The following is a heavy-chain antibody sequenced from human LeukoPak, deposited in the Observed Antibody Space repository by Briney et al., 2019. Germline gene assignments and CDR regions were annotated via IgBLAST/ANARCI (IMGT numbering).Heavy chain of an antibody. Sequence: PSQTLSLTCTVSGDSISSDIHYWSWIRQPAGKGLEWIGRVYMSGSTNYNPSLKSRAIISVDTSKNQFSLKLSSVTAADTAVYYCARSGSSYSSSWYGREYFQHWGQGTLVTVSS. CDR1: GDSISSDIHY. J-gene: IGHJ1*01. D-gene: IGHD6-13*01. V-gene: IGHV4-61*02. CDR3: ARSGSSYSSSWYGREYFQH. CDR2: VYMSGST.